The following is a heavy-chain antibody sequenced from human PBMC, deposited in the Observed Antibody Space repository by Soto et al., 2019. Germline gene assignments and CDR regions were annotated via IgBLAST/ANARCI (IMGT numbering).Heavy chain of an antibody. V-gene: IGHV1-18*01. D-gene: IGHD6-19*01. CDR1: GYTFTSYG. J-gene: IGHJ4*02. CDR3: ARDSSGWFAGPEFDY. CDR2: ISAYNGNT. Sequence: QVQLVQSGAEVKKPGASVKVSCKASGYTFTSYGISWVRQAPGQGLEWMGWISAYNGNTNYAQKLQGRVTVXXDXSXXTAYMELRSLRSDDTAVYYCARDSSGWFAGPEFDYWGQGTLVTVSS.